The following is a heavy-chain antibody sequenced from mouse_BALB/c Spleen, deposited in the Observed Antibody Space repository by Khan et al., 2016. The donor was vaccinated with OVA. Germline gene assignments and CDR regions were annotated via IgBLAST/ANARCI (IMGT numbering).Heavy chain of an antibody. V-gene: IGHV1-80*01. CDR2: IYPGDGDT. J-gene: IGHJ3*01. CDR1: GYAFSSFW. CDR3: ERFWDVAY. Sequence: QVQLQQAGAELVRPGSSVKISCKASGYAFSSFWMNWVKQRPGQGLEWIGQIYPGDGDTNYNGKFKDKATLTADKSSSTAYMQLSGLTSEDSAGYVCERFWDVAYGGQGTLVTVSA. D-gene: IGHD4-1*01.